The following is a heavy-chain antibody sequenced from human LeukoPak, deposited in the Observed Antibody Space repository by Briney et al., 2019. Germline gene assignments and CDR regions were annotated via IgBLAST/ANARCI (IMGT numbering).Heavy chain of an antibody. J-gene: IGHJ4*02. D-gene: IGHD3-22*01. CDR2: ISYDGSNK. V-gene: IGHV3-30-3*01. CDR3: AREDYYDSSGPFDY. Sequence: GGSLRLSCAASGFTFSSYAMHWVRQAPGRGLEWVAVISYDGSNKYYADSVKGRFTISRDNSKNTLYLQMNSLRAEDTAVYYCAREDYYDSSGPFDYWGQGTLVTVSS. CDR1: GFTFSSYA.